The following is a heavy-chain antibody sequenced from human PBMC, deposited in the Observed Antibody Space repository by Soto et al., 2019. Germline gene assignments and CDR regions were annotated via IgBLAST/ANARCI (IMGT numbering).Heavy chain of an antibody. J-gene: IGHJ4*02. Sequence: GGSLRLSCAASGFTFSSYAMSWVRQAPGKGLEWVSAISGSGGSTYYADSVKGRFTISRDNSKNTLYLQMNSLRAEDTAVYYCAKDRRYCSSTSCSMGLEFDYWGQGTLVTVSS. V-gene: IGHV3-23*01. CDR2: ISGSGGST. CDR3: AKDRRYCSSTSCSMGLEFDY. CDR1: GFTFSSYA. D-gene: IGHD2-2*01.